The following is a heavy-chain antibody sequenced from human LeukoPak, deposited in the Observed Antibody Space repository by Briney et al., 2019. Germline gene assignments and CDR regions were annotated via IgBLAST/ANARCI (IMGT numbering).Heavy chain of an antibody. J-gene: IGHJ5*02. Sequence: GGSLRLSCATSGFTFAGNAMNWVRQAPGKGLEWVSGISGGGGSTYYADSVKGRFTISRDNSKNTLYLQMDSLRAEDTALYYCAKGSGINHYHWIDPWGQGTLVTVSS. V-gene: IGHV3-23*01. CDR2: ISGGGGST. D-gene: IGHD1-14*01. CDR1: GFTFAGNA. CDR3: AKGSGINHYHWIDP.